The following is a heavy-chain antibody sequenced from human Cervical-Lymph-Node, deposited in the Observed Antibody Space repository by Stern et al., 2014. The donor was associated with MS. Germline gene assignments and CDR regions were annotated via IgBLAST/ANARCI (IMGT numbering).Heavy chain of an antibody. CDR2: LSNEGSKQ. Sequence: VQLVQSGGGVVQPGRSLRLSCAASGFIFSSYAMHWVRQAPGKGLDWVAFLSNEGSKQFYADSVKGRFTISRDNSNNTLSLPMNSLSPENTGVNYCARDTCRGGGCYFRYWGQGTLITVPS. CDR1: GFIFSSYA. V-gene: IGHV3-30-3*01. D-gene: IGHD2-15*01. CDR3: ARDTCRGGGCYFRY. J-gene: IGHJ4*02.